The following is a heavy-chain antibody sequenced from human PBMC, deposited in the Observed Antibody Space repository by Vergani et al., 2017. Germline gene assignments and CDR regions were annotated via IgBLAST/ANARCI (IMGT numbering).Heavy chain of an antibody. CDR1: GFTFDDYA. CDR3: AKDKGYSSSSFDY. Sequence: EVQLVESGGGLVQPGRSLRLSCAASGFTFDDYAMHWVRQAPGKGLEWVSGISWNSGSIGYADSVKGRFTISRDNAKNSLYLQMNRLRAEDTALYYCAKDKGYSSSSFDYWGQGTLVTVSS. D-gene: IGHD6-13*01. J-gene: IGHJ4*02. CDR2: ISWNSGSI. V-gene: IGHV3-9*01.